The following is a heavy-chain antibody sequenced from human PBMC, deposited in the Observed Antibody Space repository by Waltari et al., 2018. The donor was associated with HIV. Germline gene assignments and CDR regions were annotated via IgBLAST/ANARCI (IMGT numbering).Heavy chain of an antibody. D-gene: IGHD3-22*01. CDR3: AKDSSYYYDSRGYWFDP. CDR2: IRYDGSNK. CDR1: GFTFSSYG. Sequence: QVQLVESGGGVVQPGGSLRLSCAASGFTFSSYGMHWVRQAPGKGLAWVAFIRYDGSNKYYADSVKGRFTISRDNSKNTLYLQMNSLRAEDTAVYYCAKDSSYYYDSRGYWFDPWGQGTLVTVSS. V-gene: IGHV3-30*02. J-gene: IGHJ5*02.